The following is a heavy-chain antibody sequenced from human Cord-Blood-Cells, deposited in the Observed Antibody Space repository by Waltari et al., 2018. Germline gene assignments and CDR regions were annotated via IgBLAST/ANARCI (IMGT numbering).Heavy chain of an antibody. Sequence: QVQLQQWGAGLLKPSETLSLTCAVYGGSFSGYYWSWIRQPPGKGLEWIGEINHSGSTNYNPSLKSRVTISVDTSKNQFSLKLSSVTAADTAVYYGASGSTLGFWSGYYGPYFDYWGQGTLVTVSS. V-gene: IGHV4-34*01. CDR3: ASGSTLGFWSGYYGPYFDY. CDR1: GGSFSGYY. D-gene: IGHD3-3*01. J-gene: IGHJ4*02. CDR2: INHSGST.